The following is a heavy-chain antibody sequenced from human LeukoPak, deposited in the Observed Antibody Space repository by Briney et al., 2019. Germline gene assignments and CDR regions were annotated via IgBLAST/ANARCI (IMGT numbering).Heavy chain of an antibody. V-gene: IGHV5-51*01. CDR3: AKPVTSTRSGFDY. CDR2: IYPGDSDT. CDR1: GYSFTTNW. D-gene: IGHD1-14*01. Sequence: GESLKISCKGSGYSFTTNWIAWVRPIPGQGLEWMVIIYPGDSDTRYSPSFQGQVTIPADKSITPAYLQWGSLKASDTAMYYRAKPVTSTRSGFDYWGQGTLVTVSS. J-gene: IGHJ4*02.